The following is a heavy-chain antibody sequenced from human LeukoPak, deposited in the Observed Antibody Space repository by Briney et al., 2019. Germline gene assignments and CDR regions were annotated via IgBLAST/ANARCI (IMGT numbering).Heavy chain of an antibody. CDR2: ISSTDSTI. V-gene: IGHV3-48*01. J-gene: IGHJ3*02. CDR1: GFIFSTYS. CDR3: ARNRDGEVAFDI. D-gene: IGHD3-10*01. Sequence: GGSLRLSCAASGFIFSTYSMNWVRQAPGKGLEWVSYISSTDSTIYYADSVQGRFTISRDNAKNSLYLLMNSLRAEDTAVYYCARNRDGEVAFDIGGQGTMFPFST.